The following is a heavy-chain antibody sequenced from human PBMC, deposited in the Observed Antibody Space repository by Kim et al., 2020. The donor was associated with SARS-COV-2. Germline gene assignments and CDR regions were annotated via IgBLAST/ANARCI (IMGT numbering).Heavy chain of an antibody. V-gene: IGHV1-69*13. Sequence: SVKVSCKASGGTFSSYAISWVRQAPGQGLEWMGGIIPIFGTANYAQKFQGRVTITADESTSTAYMELSSLRSEDTAVYYCARDLPGGIVGAANAWGQGTLVTVSS. CDR1: GGTFSSYA. J-gene: IGHJ4*02. CDR2: IIPIFGTA. D-gene: IGHD1-26*01. CDR3: ARDLPGGIVGAANA.